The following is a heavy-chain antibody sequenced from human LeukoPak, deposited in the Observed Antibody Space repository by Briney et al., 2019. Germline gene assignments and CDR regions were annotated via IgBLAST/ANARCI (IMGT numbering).Heavy chain of an antibody. CDR2: ISYDGSNK. J-gene: IGHJ4*02. D-gene: IGHD5-18*01. CDR1: GFTFSSYG. V-gene: IGHV3-30*18. CDR3: AKDVEGGYSYGLFDY. Sequence: GRSLRLSCAASGFTFSSYGMHWVRQAPGKGLEWVAVISYDGSNKYYADSVKGRFTISRDNSKNTLYLQMNSLRAEDTAVYYCAKDVEGGYSYGLFDYWGQGTLVTVSS.